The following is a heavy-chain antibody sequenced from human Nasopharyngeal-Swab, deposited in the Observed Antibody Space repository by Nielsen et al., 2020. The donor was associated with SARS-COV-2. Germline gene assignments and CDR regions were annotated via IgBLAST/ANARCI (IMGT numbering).Heavy chain of an antibody. CDR2: IVPALGLP. CDR3: AREGEYGAYDAPDY. CDR1: GDTFTNSA. D-gene: IGHD5-12*01. Sequence: SVKVSCKTSGDTFTNSAISWVRPAPGQGLEWMGGIVPALGLPNYAQKFRGRVTISADRSTTTSYLELSSLRSEDTAIYYCAREGEYGAYDAPDYWGQGTLVTVSS. V-gene: IGHV1-69*10. J-gene: IGHJ4*02.